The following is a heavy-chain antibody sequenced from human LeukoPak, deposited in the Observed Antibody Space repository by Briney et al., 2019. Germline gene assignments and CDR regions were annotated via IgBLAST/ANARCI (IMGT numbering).Heavy chain of an antibody. Sequence: ASVKVSCKASGGTFSSYAISWVRQAPGQGLEWMGWISAYTGDANHPQNLQGRVIMTTDTSTSTAYMELRSLRSDDTAVYYCARTPTGHYGSSGYFPYYFDYWGQGTLVTASS. D-gene: IGHD3-22*01. CDR1: GGTFSSYA. J-gene: IGHJ4*02. CDR3: ARTPTGHYGSSGYFPYYFDY. CDR2: ISAYTGDA. V-gene: IGHV1-18*01.